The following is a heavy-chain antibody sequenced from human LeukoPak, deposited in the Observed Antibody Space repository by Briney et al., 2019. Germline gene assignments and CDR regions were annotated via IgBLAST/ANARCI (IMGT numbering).Heavy chain of an antibody. D-gene: IGHD2-15*01. J-gene: IGHJ4*02. V-gene: IGHV3-23*01. CDR3: AKLVAATLRPIDY. CDR1: GFTFSSYA. Sequence: GGSLRLSCVAFGFTFSSYAMSWVRQAPEKGLEWVSAISGSGGSTYYADSVKGRFTISRNNSKNTLYLQMNSLRAEDTAVYYCAKLVAATLRPIDYWGQGTLVTVSS. CDR2: ISGSGGST.